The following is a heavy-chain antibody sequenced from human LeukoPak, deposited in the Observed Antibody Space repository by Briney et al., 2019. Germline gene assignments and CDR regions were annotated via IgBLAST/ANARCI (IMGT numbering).Heavy chain of an antibody. D-gene: IGHD3-22*01. Sequence: SETLSLTCTVSGGSISTYYWSWVRQPPGKGLEWIGYIFYSGSTNYNPSLKSRVTISVDTSKNQFSLKLSSVTAADTAVYYCARGNSYYDTSGYFPWESFQHWGQGTLVTVSS. CDR2: IFYSGST. CDR3: ARGNSYYDTSGYFPWESFQH. V-gene: IGHV4-59*01. CDR1: GGSISTYY. J-gene: IGHJ1*01.